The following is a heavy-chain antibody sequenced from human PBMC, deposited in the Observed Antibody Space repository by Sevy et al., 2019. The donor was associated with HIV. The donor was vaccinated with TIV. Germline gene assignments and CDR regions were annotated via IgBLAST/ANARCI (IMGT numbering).Heavy chain of an antibody. CDR3: AREGCTKPHDY. J-gene: IGHJ4*02. CDR2: LSFGCGEI. V-gene: IGHV3-23*01. D-gene: IGHD2-8*01. Sequence: GGSLRLSCAASGFTFSKYSMNWVRQPPGKGLEWVSTLSFGCGEINYADSVKGRFTISRDNSKSSVYLQMNNLRPVYTAVYYCAREGCTKPHDYWGQGTLVTVSS. CDR1: GFTFSKYS.